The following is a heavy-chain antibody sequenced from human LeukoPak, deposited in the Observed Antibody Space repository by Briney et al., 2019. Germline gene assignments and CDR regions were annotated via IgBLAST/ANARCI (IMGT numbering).Heavy chain of an antibody. CDR2: ISAYNGNT. J-gene: IGHJ4*02. Sequence: GASVTVSCTASGYTFTSYGISWVRQAPGQGLEWMGWISAYNGNTNYAQKLQGRVTMTTDTSTSTAYMELRSLRSDDTAVYYCARAVMVRGVITFDYWGQGTLVTVSS. CDR1: GYTFTSYG. CDR3: ARAVMVRGVITFDY. V-gene: IGHV1-18*01. D-gene: IGHD3-10*01.